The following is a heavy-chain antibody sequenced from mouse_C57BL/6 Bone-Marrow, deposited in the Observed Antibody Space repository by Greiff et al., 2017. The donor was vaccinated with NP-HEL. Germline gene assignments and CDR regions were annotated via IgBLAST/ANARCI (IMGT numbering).Heavy chain of an antibody. D-gene: IGHD1-1*01. V-gene: IGHV1-64*01. J-gene: IGHJ3*01. CDR1: GYTFTSYW. CDR3: ASSITTVVAEAY. Sequence: VQLQQPGAELVKPGASVKLSCKASGYTFTSYWMHWVKQRPGQGLEWIGMIHPNSGSTNYNEKFKSKATLTVDKSSSTAYMQLSSLTSEDSAVYYCASSITTVVAEAYWGQGTLVTVSA. CDR2: IHPNSGST.